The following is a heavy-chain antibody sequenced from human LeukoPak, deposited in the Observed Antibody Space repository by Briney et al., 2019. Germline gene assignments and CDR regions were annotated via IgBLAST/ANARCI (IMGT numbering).Heavy chain of an antibody. CDR1: GYSFTSYW. J-gene: IGHJ3*02. CDR2: IYPGDSDT. V-gene: IGHV5-51*01. Sequence: GESLKISCKGSGYSFTSYWIGWVRQMPGKGLEWMGIIYPGDSDTRYSPSFQGQVTISDDKSISTAYLQWSSLKASDTAMYYCARRSTVVPAAGGRVAAARDYDAFDIWGQGTMVTVSS. CDR3: ARRSTVVPAAGGRVAAARDYDAFDI. D-gene: IGHD2-2*01.